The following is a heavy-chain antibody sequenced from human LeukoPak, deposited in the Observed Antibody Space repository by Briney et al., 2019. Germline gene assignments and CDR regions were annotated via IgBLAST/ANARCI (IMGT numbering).Heavy chain of an antibody. Sequence: GGSLRLSCAASGFTDSSNYMSWVRQAPGKGLEWVSVIYSGGSTYYADSVKGRFTISRDISKNTLYLQMNSLRAEDTAVYYCARRPRDGYNSYFDYWGQGTLVTVSS. J-gene: IGHJ4*02. CDR3: ARRPRDGYNSYFDY. CDR2: IYSGGST. CDR1: GFTDSSNY. D-gene: IGHD5-24*01. V-gene: IGHV3-53*01.